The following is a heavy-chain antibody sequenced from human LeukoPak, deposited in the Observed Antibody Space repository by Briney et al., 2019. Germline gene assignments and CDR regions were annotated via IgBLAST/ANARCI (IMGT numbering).Heavy chain of an antibody. D-gene: IGHD3-22*01. Sequence: GGTLRLSCAASGFTFSTYGMSWVRQAPGKGLEWVSIISGNGADTFYGDSVKGRFTISRDNSKNTLYLQRNSLRAEDTAVYYCAKASAMIVVVSKHFDYWGQGTLVTVSS. CDR1: GFTFSTYG. J-gene: IGHJ4*02. CDR2: ISGNGADT. CDR3: AKASAMIVVVSKHFDY. V-gene: IGHV3-23*01.